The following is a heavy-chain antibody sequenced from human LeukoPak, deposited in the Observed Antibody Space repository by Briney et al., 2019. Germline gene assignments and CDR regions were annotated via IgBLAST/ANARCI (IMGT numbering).Heavy chain of an antibody. V-gene: IGHV4-59*12. J-gene: IGHJ4*02. CDR2: IYYSGST. CDR3: ARADTVTKDFDY. CDR1: GGSISSYY. Sequence: SETLSLTCTVSGGSISSYYWSWIRQPPGKGLEWIGSIYYSGSTYYNPSLKSRITISVDTSKNQFSLKLSSVTAADTAVYYCARADTVTKDFDYWGQGTLVTVSS. D-gene: IGHD4-17*01.